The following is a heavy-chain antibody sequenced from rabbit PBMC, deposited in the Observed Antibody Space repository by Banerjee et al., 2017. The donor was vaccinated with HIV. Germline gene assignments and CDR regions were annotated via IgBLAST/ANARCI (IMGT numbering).Heavy chain of an antibody. CDR1: GSDISSYW. J-gene: IGHJ6*01. CDR3: ARGYDDYDARLDL. D-gene: IGHD2-1*01. Sequence: QSLEESGGDLVKPGASLTLTCTASGSDISSYWMSWVRQAPGKGLEWIGCINNGDGSAHYASWATGRFTISTTLSTTVSLQMACLTAADTATYFCARGYDDYDARLDLWGPGTLVTVS. V-gene: IGHV1S40*01. CDR2: INNGDGSA.